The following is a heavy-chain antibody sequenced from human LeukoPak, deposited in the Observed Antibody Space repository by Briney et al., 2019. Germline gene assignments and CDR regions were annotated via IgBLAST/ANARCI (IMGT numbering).Heavy chain of an antibody. D-gene: IGHD1-1*01. CDR2: ISYDGSNK. V-gene: IGHV3-30*18. CDR1: GFTFSSYG. CDR3: AKRYYNFPLDY. J-gene: IGHJ4*02. Sequence: GGSLRLSCAASGFTFSSYGMHWVRQAPGKGLEWVAVISYDGSNKYYADSVKGRFTISRDNSKNTLYLQINNPRVEDTAVYYCAKRYYNFPLDYWGQGTLVTVSS.